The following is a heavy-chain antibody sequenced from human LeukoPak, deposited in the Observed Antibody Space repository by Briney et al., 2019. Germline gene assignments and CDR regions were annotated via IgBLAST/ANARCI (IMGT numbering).Heavy chain of an antibody. Sequence: PGGSLRLTCAAPGLTFSNYAMTWVRQAPGKGLEWVSSISVNGRTVVYTDSVKGRFTTSRDNSKNILYLHINSLGAEDTALDYCTRDPNGDYIGAFDPWGQGTLVTVSS. V-gene: IGHV3-23*01. CDR2: ISVNGRTV. J-gene: IGHJ5*02. CDR3: TRDPNGDYIGAFDP. D-gene: IGHD4-17*01. CDR1: GLTFSNYA.